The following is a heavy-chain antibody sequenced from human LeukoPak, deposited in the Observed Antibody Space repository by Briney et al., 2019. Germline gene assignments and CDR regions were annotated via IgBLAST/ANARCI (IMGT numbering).Heavy chain of an antibody. V-gene: IGHV4-39*07. CDR2: IYYSGRT. CDR3: AREGVTIFGVVRGFDY. D-gene: IGHD3-3*01. J-gene: IGHJ4*02. CDR1: GGSIISSSYY. Sequence: SETLSLTCTVSGGSIISSSYYWGWIRQPPGKGLEWIGSIYYSGRTYYNPSLKSRVTMSVDTSKNQFSLKLSSVTAADTAVYYCAREGVTIFGVVRGFDYWGQGTLVTVSS.